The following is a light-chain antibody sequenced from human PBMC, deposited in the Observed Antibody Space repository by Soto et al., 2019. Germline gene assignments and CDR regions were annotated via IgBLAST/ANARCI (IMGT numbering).Light chain of an antibody. CDR3: QQYHTYRT. J-gene: IGKJ1*01. Sequence: DIQMTQSPSSLSASVGDRVTITFRASQSISSYLNWYQQKPGKAPKLLIYAASSLQSGVPSRFSGSGSGTEFTLTISSLQPDDFATYYCQQYHTYRTFGQGTKVDIK. V-gene: IGKV1-39*01. CDR2: AAS. CDR1: QSISSY.